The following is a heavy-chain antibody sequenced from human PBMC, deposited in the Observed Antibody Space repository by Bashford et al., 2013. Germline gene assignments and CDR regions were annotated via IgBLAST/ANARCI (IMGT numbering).Heavy chain of an antibody. CDR3: ARDYLDYYDSSGYYVGYFDL. Sequence: ASVKVSCKASGYTFTSYGISWVRQAPGQGLEWMGWISAYNGNTNYAQKLQGRVTMTTDTSTSTAYMELRSLRSDDTAVYYCARDYLDYYDSSGYYVGYFDLWAVAPWSPSPQ. D-gene: IGHD3-22*01. CDR2: ISAYNGNT. CDR1: GYTFTSYG. V-gene: IGHV1-18*01. J-gene: IGHJ2*01.